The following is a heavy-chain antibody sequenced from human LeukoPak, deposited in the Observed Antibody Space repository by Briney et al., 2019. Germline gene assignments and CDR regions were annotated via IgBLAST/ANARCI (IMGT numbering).Heavy chain of an antibody. Sequence: GRSLRLSCAASGFTFSSYGMHWVRQAPGKGLEWVAVISYDGSNKYYADSVKGRFTISRDNSKNTLYLQMNSLRAEDTAVYYCAKVQLLLWFRESPMDVWGQGTTVTVSS. CDR1: GFTFSSYG. D-gene: IGHD3-10*01. V-gene: IGHV3-30*18. CDR3: AKVQLLLWFRESPMDV. CDR2: ISYDGSNK. J-gene: IGHJ6*02.